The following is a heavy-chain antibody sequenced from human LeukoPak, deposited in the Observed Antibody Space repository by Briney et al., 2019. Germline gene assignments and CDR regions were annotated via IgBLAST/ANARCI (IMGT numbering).Heavy chain of an antibody. CDR1: GGSISSGGYY. Sequence: SETLSLTCTVSGGSISSGGYYWSWIRKHPGKGLGGMGYIYYSGSTYYNPSLKSRVTISVDTSKNQFSLKLSSVTAADTAVYYCARASPCSTSCYPDYWGQGTLVTVSS. CDR2: IYYSGST. CDR3: ARASPCSTSCYPDY. V-gene: IGHV4-31*03. J-gene: IGHJ4*02. D-gene: IGHD2-2*01.